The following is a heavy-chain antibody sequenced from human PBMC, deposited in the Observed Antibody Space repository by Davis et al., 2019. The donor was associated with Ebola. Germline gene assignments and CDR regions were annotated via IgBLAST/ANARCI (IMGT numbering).Heavy chain of an antibody. CDR1: GASISSGDFH. CDR2: IYYSGIT. J-gene: IGHJ4*02. CDR3: AREASGPDY. D-gene: IGHD5-12*01. Sequence: SETLSLTCTVSGASISSGDFHWSWIRQSPGKGLEWIGFIYYSGITYYNPSLKSRVSISVDTSKNHFPLKLSSVTAADTAVYYCAREASGPDYWGQGTLVTVSS. V-gene: IGHV4-30-4*01.